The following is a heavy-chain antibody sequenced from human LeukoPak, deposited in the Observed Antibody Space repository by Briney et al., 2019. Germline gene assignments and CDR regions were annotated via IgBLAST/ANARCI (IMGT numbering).Heavy chain of an antibody. D-gene: IGHD4-17*01. CDR3: ARDLNTADY. CDR2: ISGSGGGT. CDR1: GFTFSSYA. V-gene: IGHV3-23*01. J-gene: IGHJ4*02. Sequence: GGSLRLSCAASGFTFSSYAMSWVRQAPGKGLEWVSAISGSGGGTYYADSVKGRFTISRDNAKNSLYLQMNSLRAEDTAVYYCARDLNTADYWGQGTLVTVSS.